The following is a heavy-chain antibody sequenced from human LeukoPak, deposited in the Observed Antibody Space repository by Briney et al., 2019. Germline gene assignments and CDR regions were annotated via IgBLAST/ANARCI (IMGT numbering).Heavy chain of an antibody. V-gene: IGHV4-59*01. Sequence: SETLSLTCAVYGGSFSSYYWGWIRQPPGKGLEWIGYIYYSGSTNYNPSLKSRVTISVDTSKNQFSLKLSSVTAADTAVYYCAKHSGSYPRGYYGMDVWGQGTTVTVSS. CDR2: IYYSGST. J-gene: IGHJ6*02. CDR1: GGSFSSYY. CDR3: AKHSGSYPRGYYGMDV. D-gene: IGHD1-26*01.